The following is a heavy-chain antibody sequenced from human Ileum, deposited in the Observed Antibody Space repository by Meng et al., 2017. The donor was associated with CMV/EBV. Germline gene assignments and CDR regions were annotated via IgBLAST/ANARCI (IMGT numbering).Heavy chain of an antibody. J-gene: IGHJ4*02. D-gene: IGHD7-27*01. CDR2: IYSAGTT. CDR3: ARDSSNWGIFDY. V-gene: IGHV3-53*01. Sequence: GESLKISCAASGFTVSTNYMNWVRQAPGKGLEWISVIYSAGTTYYADSVQGRFTITRDNPKNTVYLQMNSPRVEDTAVYYCARDSSNWGIFDYWGQGTLVTVSS. CDR1: GFTVSTNY.